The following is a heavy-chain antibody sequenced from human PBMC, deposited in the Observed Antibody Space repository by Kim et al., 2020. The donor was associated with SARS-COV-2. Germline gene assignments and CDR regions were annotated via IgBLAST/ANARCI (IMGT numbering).Heavy chain of an antibody. J-gene: IGHJ4*02. V-gene: IGHV4-39*01. D-gene: IGHD6-13*01. CDR3: ARGSYSSSWYPDY. Sequence: NPSLKSRVTIHVDTSKNQFSLKRSSVTAADTAVYYCARGSYSSSWYPDYWGQGTLVTVSS.